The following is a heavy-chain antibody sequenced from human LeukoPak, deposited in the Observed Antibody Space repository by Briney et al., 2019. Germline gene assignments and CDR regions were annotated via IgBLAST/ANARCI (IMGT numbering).Heavy chain of an antibody. D-gene: IGHD6-19*01. Sequence: SVKVSCKASGGTFSSYAISWVRQAPGQGLEWMGRIIPILNIADNAQKFQGRMTITADKSTSTAYMELSSLRSEDTAVYYCARDLSAVAGTGYFDLWGRGTLVTVSS. CDR2: IIPILNIA. CDR3: ARDLSAVAGTGYFDL. CDR1: GGTFSSYA. V-gene: IGHV1-69*04. J-gene: IGHJ2*01.